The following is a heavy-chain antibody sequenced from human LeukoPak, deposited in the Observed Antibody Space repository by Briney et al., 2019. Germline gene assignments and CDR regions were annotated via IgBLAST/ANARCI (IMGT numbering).Heavy chain of an antibody. J-gene: IGHJ4*02. Sequence: ASVKVSCKASGYTFTSYDINWVRQATGQGFEWLGWMSPNSGNTGYAQKFQGRVTMTRSTSMSTAYMELSSLKSEDTAVYYCTRGPPNWGYDFWGQGTLVTVSS. CDR3: TRGPPNWGYDF. V-gene: IGHV1-8*01. D-gene: IGHD7-27*01. CDR1: GYTFTSYD. CDR2: MSPNSGNT.